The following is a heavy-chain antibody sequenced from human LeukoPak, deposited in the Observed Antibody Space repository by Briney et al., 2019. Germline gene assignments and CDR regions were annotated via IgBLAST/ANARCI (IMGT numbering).Heavy chain of an antibody. CDR3: ARVRDILTGYYGVYGMDV. CDR2: IYYTGSA. Sequence: SETLSLTCTVSGAPITRYYWSWIRQPPGKGREWIGYIYYTGSANYNPSLKSRVSISVDTSKNQFSLKLSSVTAADTAVYYCARVRDILTGYYGVYGMDVWGQGTTVTVSS. V-gene: IGHV4-59*01. CDR1: GAPITRYY. D-gene: IGHD3-9*01. J-gene: IGHJ6*02.